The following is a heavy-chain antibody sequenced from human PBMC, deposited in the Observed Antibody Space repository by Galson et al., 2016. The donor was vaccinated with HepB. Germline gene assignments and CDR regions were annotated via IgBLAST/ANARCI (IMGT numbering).Heavy chain of an antibody. CDR1: GGSISSSSYY. J-gene: IGHJ6*01. CDR2: INYSGST. D-gene: IGHD3-10*01. Sequence: SETLSLTCTVSGGSISSSSYYWGWIRQPPGKGLEWIGSINYSGSTYYNPSLKSRVTISVDTSKNQFSLKLSSVTAADTDVYYCARHKRLLWLRGLRSSYYGMGVWGKGPRSPSPQ. V-gene: IGHV4-39*01. CDR3: ARHKRLLWLRGLRSSYYGMGV.